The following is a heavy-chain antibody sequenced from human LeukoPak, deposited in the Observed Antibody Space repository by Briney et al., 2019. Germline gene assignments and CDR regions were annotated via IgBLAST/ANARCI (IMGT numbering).Heavy chain of an antibody. CDR1: GFTFSSYG. V-gene: IGHV3-33*01. CDR2: IWYDGSNK. CDR3: AREGTAAAGKRRSSQFDY. J-gene: IGHJ4*02. Sequence: GGSLRLSCAASGFTFSSYGMHWFRQAPGKGLEWVAVIWYDGSNKYYADSVKGRFTISRDNSKNTLYLQMNSLRAEDTAVYYCAREGTAAAGKRRSSQFDYWGQGTLVTVSS. D-gene: IGHD6-13*01.